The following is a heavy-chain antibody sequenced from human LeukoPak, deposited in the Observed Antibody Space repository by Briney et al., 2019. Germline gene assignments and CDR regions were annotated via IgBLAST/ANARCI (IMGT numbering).Heavy chain of an antibody. CDR3: ANDAGQANYFDY. V-gene: IGHV3-23*01. CDR2: ISGSGGST. Sequence: AGGSLRLSCAASGFTFSSYAMSWVRQAPGKGLEWVSAISGSGGSTYYADSVKGRFTISRDNSKNTLYLQMNSLRAEDTAVYYCANDAGQANYFDYWGQGTLVTVSS. J-gene: IGHJ4*02. CDR1: GFTFSSYA.